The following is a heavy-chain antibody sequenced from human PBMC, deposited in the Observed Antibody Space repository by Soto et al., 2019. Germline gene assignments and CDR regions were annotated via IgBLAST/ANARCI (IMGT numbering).Heavy chain of an antibody. Sequence: PGGSLRLSCAASGFTFSNAWMNWVRQAPGKGLEWVGRIKSKTDGGTTDYAAPVKGRFTISRDDSKNTLYLQMNSLKTEDTAVYYCTTVGKLLWFGELSYYYGMDVWGQGTTVTVSS. V-gene: IGHV3-15*07. D-gene: IGHD3-10*01. J-gene: IGHJ6*02. CDR1: GFTFSNAW. CDR3: TTVGKLLWFGELSYYYGMDV. CDR2: IKSKTDGGTT.